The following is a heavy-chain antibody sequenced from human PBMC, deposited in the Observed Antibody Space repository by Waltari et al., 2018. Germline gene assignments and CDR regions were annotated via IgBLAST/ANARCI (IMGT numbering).Heavy chain of an antibody. D-gene: IGHD3-22*01. Sequence: QGQLVESGGGVVQPGRSLRLSCAASGFTVRSYVMHWVRQAPGKGLEWVAVISYDGSNKYYADSVKGRFTISRDNSKNTLYLQMNSLRAEDTAVYYCARGGSQYYYNSSGYDAFDIWGQGTMVTVSS. CDR1: GFTVRSYV. CDR2: ISYDGSNK. CDR3: ARGGSQYYYNSSGYDAFDI. V-gene: IGHV3-30-3*01. J-gene: IGHJ3*02.